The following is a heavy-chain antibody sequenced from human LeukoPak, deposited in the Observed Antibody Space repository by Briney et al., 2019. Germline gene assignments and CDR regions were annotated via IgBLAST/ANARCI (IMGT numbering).Heavy chain of an antibody. V-gene: IGHV3-21*01. J-gene: IGHJ5*02. CDR3: ARGHGSGSTNWFDP. Sequence: GGSLRLSCAASGFGFSRHTMNWVRQAPGKGLEWVSSISSSSSYIYYADSVKGRFTISRDNAKNSLYLQMNSLRAEDTAVYYCARGHGSGSTNWFDPWGQGTLVTVSS. D-gene: IGHD3-10*01. CDR2: ISSSSSYI. CDR1: GFGFSRHT.